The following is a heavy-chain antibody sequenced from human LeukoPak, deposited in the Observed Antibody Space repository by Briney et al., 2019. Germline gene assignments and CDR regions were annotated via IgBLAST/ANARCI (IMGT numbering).Heavy chain of an antibody. CDR2: IQNSGNR. V-gene: IGHV4-39*01. Sequence: SETLSLTCIVSGDSIINNDYSWAWIRQPPGQGLEWIGSIQNSGNRYSNLSLRSRVTLSIDTSKNQFSLKVSAVTAADTALYYCARRRNWEDYMDVWGKGTTVTVSS. D-gene: IGHD1-26*01. CDR3: ARRRNWEDYMDV. J-gene: IGHJ6*03. CDR1: GDSIINNDYS.